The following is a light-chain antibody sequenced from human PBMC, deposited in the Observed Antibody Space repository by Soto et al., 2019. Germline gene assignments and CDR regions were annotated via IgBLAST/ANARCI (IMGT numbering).Light chain of an antibody. CDR3: QQYNDWPFT. Sequence: PGERATLSCRASQSVSVNLAWYQQKPGQAPRLLIYGVSTRATGIPARFSGSESGTEFTLTISSLQSEDFAVYYCQQYNDWPFTFGPGTKVDIK. J-gene: IGKJ3*01. CDR1: QSVSVN. CDR2: GVS. V-gene: IGKV3-15*01.